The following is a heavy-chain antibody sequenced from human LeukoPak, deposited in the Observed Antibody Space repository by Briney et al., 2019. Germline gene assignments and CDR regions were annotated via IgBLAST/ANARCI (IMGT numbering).Heavy chain of an antibody. Sequence: GGSLRLSCATSGFTFSSYGVNWVRQAPGKGLEWLASIRSHNSDTYYADSLKGRFTISRDNSKNTLYLQMDNLSVDDTAVFYCVNGESFYGDYGFDYWGQGTLVTVSS. D-gene: IGHD4-17*01. CDR1: GFTFSSYG. V-gene: IGHV3-30*02. CDR3: VNGESFYGDYGFDY. J-gene: IGHJ4*02. CDR2: IRSHNSDT.